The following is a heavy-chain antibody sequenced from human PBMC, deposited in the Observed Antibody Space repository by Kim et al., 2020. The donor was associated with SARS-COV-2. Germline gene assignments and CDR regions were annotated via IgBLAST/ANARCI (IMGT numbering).Heavy chain of an antibody. V-gene: IGHV1-69*04. Sequence: SVKVSCKASGGTFSSYAISWVRQAPGQGLEWMGRIIPILGIANYAQKFQGRVTITADKSTSTAYMELSSLRSEDTAVYYCAREGRERPGYYGSGSYRPDYWGQGTLVTVSS. CDR3: AREGRERPGYYGSGSYRPDY. CDR2: IIPILGIA. CDR1: GGTFSSYA. J-gene: IGHJ4*02. D-gene: IGHD3-10*01.